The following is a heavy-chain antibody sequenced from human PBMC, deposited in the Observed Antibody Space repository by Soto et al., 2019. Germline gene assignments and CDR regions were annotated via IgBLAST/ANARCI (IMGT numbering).Heavy chain of an antibody. D-gene: IGHD2-2*02. CDR1: GGSISSGDYH. CDR2: IYDSGST. V-gene: IGHV4-30-4*01. CDR3: ASSLNCYTCEGQANYYYYGVDV. Sequence: LSLTCTVSGGSISSGDYHGSWIRQPPGKGLEWIGYIYDSGSTSYTPSLKSRVTISVDTSKNQFSLRLSSVTAADTAVYFCASSLNCYTCEGQANYYYYGVDVWGQGTTVTVSS. J-gene: IGHJ6*02.